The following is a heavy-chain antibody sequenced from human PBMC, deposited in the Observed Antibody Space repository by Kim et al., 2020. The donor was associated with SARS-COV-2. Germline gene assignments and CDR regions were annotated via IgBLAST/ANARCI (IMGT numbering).Heavy chain of an antibody. CDR1: GYTFTSYG. Sequence: ASVKVSCKASGYTFTSYGISWVRQAPGQGLEWMGWISAYNGNTNYAQKLQGRVTMTTDTSTSTAYMELRSLRSDDTAVYYCARESRGGVVVVPAAIWGQGTLVTVSS. CDR3: ARESRGGVVVVPAAI. J-gene: IGHJ4*02. D-gene: IGHD2-2*01. CDR2: ISAYNGNT. V-gene: IGHV1-18*04.